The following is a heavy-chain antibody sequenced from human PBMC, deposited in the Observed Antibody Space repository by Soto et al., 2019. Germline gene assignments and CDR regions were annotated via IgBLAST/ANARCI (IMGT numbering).Heavy chain of an antibody. CDR1: GFTFSSYA. V-gene: IGHV3-23*01. CDR2: ISSGGGST. CDR3: AKGLNIAAAGTFDY. Sequence: VGSLRLSCAASGFTFSSYAMSWVRQAPGKGLEWVSGISSGGGSTYYADSVKGRFTISRDNSKNTLYLDMINLRAEDTAVYYCAKGLNIAAAGTFDYWGQGSLVTVSS. J-gene: IGHJ4*02. D-gene: IGHD6-13*01.